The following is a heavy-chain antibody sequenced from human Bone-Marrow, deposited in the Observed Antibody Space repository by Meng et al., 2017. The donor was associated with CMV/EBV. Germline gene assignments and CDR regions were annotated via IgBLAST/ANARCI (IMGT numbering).Heavy chain of an antibody. CDR1: GYTFTSYG. CDR3: ARDRGGYCNSTSCYDYYYGMDV. D-gene: IGHD2-2*03. V-gene: IGHV1-18*01. CDR2: ISAYNGNT. J-gene: IGHJ6*02. Sequence: ASVKVSCKASGYTFTSYGISWVRQAPGQGLEWMGWISAYNGNTNYAQKLQGRVTMTTDTSTSTAYMELRSLRSDDTAVYYCARDRGGYCNSTSCYDYYYGMDVWGQGTTVTVSS.